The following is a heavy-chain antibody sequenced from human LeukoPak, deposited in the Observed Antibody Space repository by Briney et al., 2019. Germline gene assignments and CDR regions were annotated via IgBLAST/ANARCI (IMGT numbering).Heavy chain of an antibody. Sequence: PGGSLRLSCAASGFTVSSNYMSWVRQAPGKGLEWVSVIYSGGSTYYADSVKGRFTISRDNSKNTLYLQMNSLRAEDTAVYYCARAGDGTNYYYYGMDVWGQGTTVTVSS. CDR1: GFTVSSNY. D-gene: IGHD1-1*01. CDR3: ARAGDGTNYYYYGMDV. J-gene: IGHJ6*02. CDR2: IYSGGST. V-gene: IGHV3-66*01.